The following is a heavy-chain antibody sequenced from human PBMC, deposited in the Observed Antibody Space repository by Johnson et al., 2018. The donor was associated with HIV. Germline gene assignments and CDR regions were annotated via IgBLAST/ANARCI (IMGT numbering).Heavy chain of an antibody. D-gene: IGHD5-24*01. CDR1: GFTFDDYA. CDR3: ARDILGVYNVFDI. V-gene: IGHV3-9*01. Sequence: VLLVESGGGLVQPGRSLRLSCAASGFTFDDYAMHWVRQVPGKGLEWVSGISWDTETIGYANSVKGRFTISRDNARNSLYLQMNSLRVEDTAFYYCARDILGVYNVFDIWGQGTVVTVSS. CDR2: ISWDTETI. J-gene: IGHJ3*02.